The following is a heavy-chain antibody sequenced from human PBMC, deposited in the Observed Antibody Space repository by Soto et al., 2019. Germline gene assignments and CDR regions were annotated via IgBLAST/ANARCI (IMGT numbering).Heavy chain of an antibody. CDR3: ARDFAYFDS. V-gene: IGHV4-61*08. CDR2: VYHTGRT. Sequence: SETLSLTCTVSGGSFKSGGYSWIWIRQPPGKGLEWIGYVYHTGRTSYNPSLKSRVSISMDTSKNQFSLNLDSVTAADTAVYFCARDFAYFDSWGQGTLVTVSS. J-gene: IGHJ4*02. D-gene: IGHD3-3*01. CDR1: GGSFKSGGYS.